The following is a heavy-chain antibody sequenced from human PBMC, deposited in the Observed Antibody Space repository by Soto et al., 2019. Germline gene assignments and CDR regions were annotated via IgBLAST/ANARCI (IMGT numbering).Heavy chain of an antibody. Sequence: QVQLVQSGAEVKKPGASVKVSCKASGYTFTRYGTTWVRQAPGQGLEWMGWISACNGNTHYAQKLQGSLTMTTDTSTGTADMVLRSLRCDDAAVYYCARYREHFDWLLPFAYWGQGTLVTVSS. CDR1: GYTFTRYG. J-gene: IGHJ4*02. CDR2: ISACNGNT. V-gene: IGHV1-18*01. CDR3: ARYREHFDWLLPFAY. D-gene: IGHD3-9*01.